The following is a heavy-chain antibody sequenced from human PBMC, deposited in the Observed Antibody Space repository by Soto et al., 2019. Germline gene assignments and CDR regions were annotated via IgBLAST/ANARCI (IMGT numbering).Heavy chain of an antibody. V-gene: IGHV5-51*03. D-gene: IGHD6-25*01. Sequence: GESLKISCKGSGYSFTSYWIGWVRQMPGKGLEWMGIIYPGDSDTRYSPSFQGQVTISADKSISTAYLQWSSLKASDTAMYYCARLGPRPVSYYYYMDVWGKGTTVTVSS. CDR1: GYSFTSYW. J-gene: IGHJ6*03. CDR2: IYPGDSDT. CDR3: ARLGPRPVSYYYYMDV.